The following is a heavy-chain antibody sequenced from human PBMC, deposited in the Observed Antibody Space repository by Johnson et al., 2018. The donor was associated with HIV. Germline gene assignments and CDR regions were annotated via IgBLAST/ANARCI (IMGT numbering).Heavy chain of an antibody. Sequence: VLLVESGGGVVQPGGSLRLSCAASGFTFSNYAMHWVRQAPGKGLEYVSAISSNGGSTYYANSVKGRFTISRDNSKNTLYFQMGSLRAEDMAVYYCARGDAFDIWGQGTMVTVSS. V-gene: IGHV3-64*01. CDR2: ISSNGGST. J-gene: IGHJ3*02. CDR3: ARGDAFDI. CDR1: GFTFSNYA.